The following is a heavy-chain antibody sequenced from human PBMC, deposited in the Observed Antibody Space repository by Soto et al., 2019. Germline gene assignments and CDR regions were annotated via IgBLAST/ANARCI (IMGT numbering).Heavy chain of an antibody. CDR1: GFTFSSYG. D-gene: IGHD3-22*01. CDR2: IWYEGNNK. CDR3: ARANYYDSSGYYQYYFDH. J-gene: IGHJ4*02. Sequence: GGSLRLSCAASGFTFSSYGMHWVRQAPGKGLEWVAVIWYEGNNKYHADSVKGRFTISRDNSKNTPYLQMNSLRAEDTAVYYCARANYYDSSGYYQYYFDHWGQGTLVTVSS. V-gene: IGHV3-33*01.